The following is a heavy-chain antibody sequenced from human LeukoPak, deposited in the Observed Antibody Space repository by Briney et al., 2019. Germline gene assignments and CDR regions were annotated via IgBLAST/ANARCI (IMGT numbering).Heavy chain of an antibody. Sequence: PGGSLRPSCAASGFTFSEAWMSWVRQAPGKGLEWVGRIKSTPEGGTTDYAAPVKGGFTISRDDSKTTLYLQVNTLKTEDTAVYYCTTGGHYFGDWGQGTLVTVSS. CDR2: IKSTPEGGTT. CDR3: TTGGHYFGD. CDR1: GFTFSEAW. J-gene: IGHJ4*02. D-gene: IGHD3-10*01. V-gene: IGHV3-15*01.